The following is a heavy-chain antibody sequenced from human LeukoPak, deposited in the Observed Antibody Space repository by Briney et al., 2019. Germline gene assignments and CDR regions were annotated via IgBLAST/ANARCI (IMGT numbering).Heavy chain of an antibody. CDR1: GGTFSSYA. CDR3: ARARGYYYGMDV. Sequence: GSSVKVSCKASGGTFSSYAISWVRQAPGQGLEWMGWISAYNGNTNYAQKLQGRVTMTTDTSTSTAYMELRSLRSDDTAVYYCARARGYYYGMDVWGQGTTVTVSS. D-gene: IGHD3-10*01. J-gene: IGHJ6*02. CDR2: ISAYNGNT. V-gene: IGHV1-18*01.